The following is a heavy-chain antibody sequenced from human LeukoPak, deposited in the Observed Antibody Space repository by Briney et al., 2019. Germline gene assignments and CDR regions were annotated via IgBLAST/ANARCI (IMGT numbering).Heavy chain of an antibody. J-gene: IGHJ4*02. Sequence: PGGSLRLSCAASGFTFSSYSMNWVRQAPGKGLEWVSYISSSSSTIYYADSVKGRFTISRDNSKNTLYLQMNSLRAEDTAVYYCAKDGGLVVVAAKYSHFDYWGQGTLVTVSS. V-gene: IGHV3-48*01. CDR3: AKDGGLVVVAAKYSHFDY. CDR1: GFTFSSYS. CDR2: ISSSSSTI. D-gene: IGHD2-15*01.